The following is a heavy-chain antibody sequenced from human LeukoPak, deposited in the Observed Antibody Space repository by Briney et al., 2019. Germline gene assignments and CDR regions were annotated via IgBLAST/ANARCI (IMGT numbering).Heavy chain of an antibody. D-gene: IGHD3-22*01. J-gene: IGHJ4*02. V-gene: IGHV4-30-2*01. CDR3: ARASKYYYDSSGYFDY. Sequence: SETLPLTCAVSGGSISSGGYSWSWIRQPPGKGLEWIGYIYHSGSTYYNPSLKSRVTISVDRSKNQFSLKLSSVTAADTAVYYCARASKYYYDSSGYFDYWGQGTLVTVSS. CDR1: GGSISSGGYS. CDR2: IYHSGST.